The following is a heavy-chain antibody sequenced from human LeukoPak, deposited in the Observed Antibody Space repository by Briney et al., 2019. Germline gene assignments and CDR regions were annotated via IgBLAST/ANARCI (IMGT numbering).Heavy chain of an antibody. Sequence: ASVKVSCKASGYTFTSYAMHWVRQAPGQRLEWMGWINAGNGNTKYSQKFQGRVTITRDTSADTAYMELSSLRSEDTAVYYCARLKYCTNGVCYAGFDYWGQGTLVTVSS. CDR1: GYTFTSYA. CDR3: ARLKYCTNGVCYAGFDY. D-gene: IGHD2-8*01. CDR2: INAGNGNT. V-gene: IGHV1-3*01. J-gene: IGHJ4*02.